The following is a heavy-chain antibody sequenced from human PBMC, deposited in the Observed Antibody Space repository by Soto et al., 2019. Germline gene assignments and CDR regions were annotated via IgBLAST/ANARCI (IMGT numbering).Heavy chain of an antibody. J-gene: IGHJ4*02. CDR2: ISAYNGNT. Sequence: AVVTVSCLASRGTFRSYSISWLLQAPGEGRAWMGWISAYNGNTNYAQKLQGRVTMTTDTCTSTAYMEPRSLRSDDTAVYYCARGELLCDYWGQGTLVTVSS. V-gene: IGHV1-18*01. D-gene: IGHD1-26*01. CDR1: RGTFRSYS. CDR3: ARGELLCDY.